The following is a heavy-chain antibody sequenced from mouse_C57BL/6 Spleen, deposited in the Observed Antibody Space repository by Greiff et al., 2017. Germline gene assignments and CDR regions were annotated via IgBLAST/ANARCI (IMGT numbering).Heavy chain of an antibody. CDR1: GFNITDYY. Sequence: EVHLVESGAELVKPGASVKLSCTASGFNITDYYMHWVKQRTEQGLEWIGRIDPEDGDTKYAPNFKGQATITADTSSNTAYLQRSSLTSEDTTVYYCARPAQAALDYWGQGTTLTVSS. CDR2: IDPEDGDT. D-gene: IGHD3-2*02. CDR3: ARPAQAALDY. V-gene: IGHV14-2*01. J-gene: IGHJ2*01.